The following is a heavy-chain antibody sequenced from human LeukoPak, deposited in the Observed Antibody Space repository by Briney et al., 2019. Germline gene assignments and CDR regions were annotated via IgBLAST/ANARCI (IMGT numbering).Heavy chain of an antibody. CDR1: GFTFSSYA. V-gene: IGHV3-23*01. CDR2: ISGSGGST. CDR3: AKDRGHGRLIAFYFDY. J-gene: IGHJ4*02. Sequence: GGSLRLSCAASGFTFSSYAMSWVRQAPGKGLEWVSAISGSGGSTYYADSVRGRFTISRDNSKNTLYLQMNSLRADDTAVYYCAKDRGHGRLIAFYFDYWGQGTLVTVSS. D-gene: IGHD2-8*01.